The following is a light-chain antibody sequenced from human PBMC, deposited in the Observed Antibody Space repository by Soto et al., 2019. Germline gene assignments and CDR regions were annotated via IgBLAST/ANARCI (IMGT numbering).Light chain of an antibody. Sequence: EIVLTQSPGTLSLSPGERATLSCRASQSVSSSYLAWYQQKPGQAPRLLIYGASSRATGIPDRFSASGSGTYFTLTISLLEPEDFAVYYCQQYGSSPRTFGQGTKVEIK. J-gene: IGKJ1*01. CDR1: QSVSSSY. CDR2: GAS. CDR3: QQYGSSPRT. V-gene: IGKV3-20*01.